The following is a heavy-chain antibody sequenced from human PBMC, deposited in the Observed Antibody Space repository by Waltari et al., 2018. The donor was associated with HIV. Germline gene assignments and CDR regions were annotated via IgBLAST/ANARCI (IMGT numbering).Heavy chain of an antibody. V-gene: IGHV3-33*01. D-gene: IGHD6-19*01. J-gene: IGHJ4*02. CDR3: ARDPGTLLIAVAGAFDY. CDR2: IWHDGSKK. Sequence: QVQLVESGGGVVRPGRSLRLSCAASGFSVSRYGMHWVRQAPGKGREWVEVIWHDGSKKYYAGSVKGRFTVSRDTSKNTLYLEMNRLRAEDTAVYHCARDPGTLLIAVAGAFDYWGPGIPVTVSS. CDR1: GFSVSRYG.